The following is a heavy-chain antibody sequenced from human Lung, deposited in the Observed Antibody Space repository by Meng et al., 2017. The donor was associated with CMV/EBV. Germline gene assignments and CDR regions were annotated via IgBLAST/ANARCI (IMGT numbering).Heavy chain of an antibody. CDR1: GGCFSSYT. CDR2: IIPMFGTV. Sequence: KASGGCFSSYTFCWVRQAPGHGLEWMGEIIPMFGTVNSAQRFQGSVTITADESTTTAYMDLSSLRSDDTALYFCARGSAVGAMGCDYWGQGTLVTSPQ. CDR3: ARGSAVGAMGCDY. J-gene: IGHJ4*02. D-gene: IGHD1-26*01. V-gene: IGHV1-69*01.